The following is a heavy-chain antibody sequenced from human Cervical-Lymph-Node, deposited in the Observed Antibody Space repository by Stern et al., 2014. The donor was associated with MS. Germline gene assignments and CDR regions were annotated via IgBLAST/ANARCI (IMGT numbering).Heavy chain of an antibody. CDR3: ARSITISTPTLLSRVAVSSTLDS. D-gene: IGHD3-10*01. CDR1: GASVGSGAYY. V-gene: IGHV4-30-4*08. Sequence: VQLVESGPGLVKPSQTLSLTCSVSGASVGSGAYYWTWLRQLPGKGLEWIGYITYTGATSYHPSLKSRVIACAATSKNLFSLKLSSVTAADTAVYYCARSITISTPTLLSRVAVSSTLDSWGHGTLVIVSS. CDR2: ITYTGAT. J-gene: IGHJ5*01.